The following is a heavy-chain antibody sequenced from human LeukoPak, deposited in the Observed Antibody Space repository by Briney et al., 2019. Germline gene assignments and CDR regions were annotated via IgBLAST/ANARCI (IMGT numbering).Heavy chain of an antibody. J-gene: IGHJ4*02. V-gene: IGHV3-23*01. CDR1: GFTFSSYA. Sequence: GGSLRLSCAASGFTFSSYAMSWVRQAPGKGLEWVSDISGSGGSTYYADSVKGRFTISRDNSKNTLYLQMSSLRAEDTAVYYCASGDSSSWHYYFDYWGQGTLVTVSS. D-gene: IGHD6-13*01. CDR3: ASGDSSSWHYYFDY. CDR2: ISGSGGST.